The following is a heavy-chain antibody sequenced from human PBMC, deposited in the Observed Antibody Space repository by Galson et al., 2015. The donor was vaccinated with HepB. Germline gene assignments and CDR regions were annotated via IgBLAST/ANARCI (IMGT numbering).Heavy chain of an antibody. V-gene: IGHV4-34*01. D-gene: IGHD4-11*01. J-gene: IGHJ6*02. CDR3: ARVYSPARFYYYGMDV. CDR1: GGSFSGYY. CDR2: INHSGST. Sequence: ETLSLTCAVYGGSFSGYYWSWIRQPPGKGLEWIGEINHSGSTNYNPSLKSRVTISVDTSKDQFSLKLSSVTAADTAVYYCARVYSPARFYYYGMDVWGQGTTVTVSS.